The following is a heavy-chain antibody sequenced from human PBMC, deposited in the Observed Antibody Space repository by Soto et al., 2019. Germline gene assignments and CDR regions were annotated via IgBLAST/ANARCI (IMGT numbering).Heavy chain of an antibody. CDR2: MNPNSGNT. CDR3: ARGLRYCTNGVCYELFDY. CDR1: GYTFTSYD. D-gene: IGHD2-8*01. J-gene: IGHJ4*02. Sequence: ASVKVSCKASGYTFTSYDINWVRQATGQGXEWMGWMNPNSGNTGYAQKFQGRVTMTRNTSISTAYMELSSLRSEDTAVYYCARGLRYCTNGVCYELFDYWGQGTLVTVSS. V-gene: IGHV1-8*01.